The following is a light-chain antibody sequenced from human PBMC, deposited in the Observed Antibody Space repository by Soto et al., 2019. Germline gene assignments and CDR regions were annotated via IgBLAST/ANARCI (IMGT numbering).Light chain of an antibody. V-gene: IGKV3-15*01. CDR2: GTS. CDR1: QPLNNN. CDR3: QQYHNWPPWT. Sequence: EIVMTQSPATLSVSPGDRATLSCRAGQPLNNNVAWYQHKPGQAPRLLIYGTSTRATGISARFSGGGSGTEFTLTITSLQSEDVAVYYCQQYHNWPPWTFGPGTKVDIK. J-gene: IGKJ1*01.